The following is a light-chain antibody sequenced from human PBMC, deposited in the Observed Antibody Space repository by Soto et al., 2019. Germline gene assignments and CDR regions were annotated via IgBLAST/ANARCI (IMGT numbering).Light chain of an antibody. V-gene: IGLV2-14*01. J-gene: IGLJ1*01. Sequence: QSALTQPASVSGSPGQSIAISCTGTRSDLGAYNYVSWYQQHPGKAPKLMISEVTNRPSGVSDRFSGSKSGNKASLTISGLQAEDEADYYCSSFTSRFTFVFGTGTKLTVL. CDR2: EVT. CDR1: RSDLGAYNY. CDR3: SSFTSRFTFV.